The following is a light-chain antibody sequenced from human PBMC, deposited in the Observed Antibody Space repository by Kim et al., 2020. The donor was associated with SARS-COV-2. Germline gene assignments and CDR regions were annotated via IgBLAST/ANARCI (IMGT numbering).Light chain of an antibody. CDR3: QQDYSDPRK. CDR2: TAS. Sequence: AIRMTQSPSSLSASTGDRVTITCRASQDIGSYLAWYQQKPGKAPNLLIYTASTLQSGVPSRFSGSGSGTDFTLTISCLQSEDYATYYCQQDYSDPRKFGQGTKVDIK. CDR1: QDIGSY. V-gene: IGKV1-8*01. J-gene: IGKJ1*01.